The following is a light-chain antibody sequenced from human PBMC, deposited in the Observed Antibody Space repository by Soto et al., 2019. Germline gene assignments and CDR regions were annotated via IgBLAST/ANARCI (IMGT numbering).Light chain of an antibody. J-gene: IGKJ2*01. CDR3: QQYNSYSPET. CDR2: DAS. CDR1: RDIHKW. Sequence: DIQMTQSPSTLSASVGDRVTITCRASRDIHKWLAWYQQKPGKAPRLLIYDASSLESGGPSRFSGSGSGTEFTLTISSLQPDDFATYYCQQYNSYSPETFGQGTKLEIK. V-gene: IGKV1-5*01.